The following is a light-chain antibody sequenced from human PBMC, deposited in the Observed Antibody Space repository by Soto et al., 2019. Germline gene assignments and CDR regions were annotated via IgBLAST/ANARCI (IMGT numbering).Light chain of an antibody. CDR2: EVS. CDR1: SSDVGGHNY. J-gene: IGLJ2*01. CDR3: SSYTSRNTLDVV. Sequence: QSALTQPASVSGSPGQSITISCTGTSSDVGGHNYVSWYQQHPGKAPKLMIYEVSNRPSGVSNRFSGSKSGNTASLTISGLQTEDEADYYCSSYTSRNTLDVVFGGGTNLTVL. V-gene: IGLV2-14*01.